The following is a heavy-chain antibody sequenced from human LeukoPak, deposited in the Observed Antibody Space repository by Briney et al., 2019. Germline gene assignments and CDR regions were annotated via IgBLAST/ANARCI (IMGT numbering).Heavy chain of an antibody. D-gene: IGHD6-13*01. Sequence: SETLSLTCTVSGGSISSGGYYWSWIRQPPGKGLEWIGYIYHSGSTYYNPSLKSRVTISVDRSKNQISLKLSSVTAADTAVYYCARKGIAAAGDTDYWGQGTLVTVSS. CDR1: GGSISSGGYY. V-gene: IGHV4-30-2*01. CDR2: IYHSGST. CDR3: ARKGIAAAGDTDY. J-gene: IGHJ4*02.